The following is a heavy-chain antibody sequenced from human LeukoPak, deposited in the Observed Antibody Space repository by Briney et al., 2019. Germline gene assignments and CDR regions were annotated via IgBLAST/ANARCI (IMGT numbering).Heavy chain of an antibody. CDR3: AKAVSQVTWYFDL. J-gene: IGHJ2*01. CDR2: ISWNSGSI. CDR1: GFTFDDYA. Sequence: SLRLSCAASGFTFDDYAMHWVRQAPGEGLEWVSGISWNSGSIGYADSVKGRFTISRDNAKNSLYLQMNSLRAEDTALYYCAKAVSQVTWYFDLWGRGTLVTVSS. V-gene: IGHV3-9*01. D-gene: IGHD2-21*02.